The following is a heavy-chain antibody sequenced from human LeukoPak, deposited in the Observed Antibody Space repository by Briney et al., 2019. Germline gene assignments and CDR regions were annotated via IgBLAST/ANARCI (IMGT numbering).Heavy chain of an antibody. J-gene: IGHJ6*03. CDR3: ARGTTAAAGLYYYYYMDV. Sequence: MSSETLSLTCTVSGYSISSGYYWGWIRQPPGKGLEWIGSIYHSGSTYYNPSLKSRVTISVDTSKNQFSLKLSSVTAADTAVYYCARGTTAAAGLYYYYYMDVWGKGTTVTVSS. V-gene: IGHV4-38-2*02. D-gene: IGHD6-13*01. CDR1: GYSISSGYY. CDR2: IYHSGST.